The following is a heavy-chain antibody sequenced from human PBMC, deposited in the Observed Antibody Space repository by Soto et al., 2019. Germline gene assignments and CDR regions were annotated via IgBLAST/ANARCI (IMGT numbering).Heavy chain of an antibody. V-gene: IGHV1-3*01. Sequence: ASVKVSCKASGYTFTSYAMHWVRQAPGQRLEWMGWINAGNGNTKYSQKFQGRVTITRDTSASTAYMELSSLRSEDTAVYYCARARSGYFDWQQEDDAFDIWGQGTMVTVSS. CDR3: ARARSGYFDWQQEDDAFDI. CDR2: INAGNGNT. J-gene: IGHJ3*02. D-gene: IGHD3-9*01. CDR1: GYTFTSYA.